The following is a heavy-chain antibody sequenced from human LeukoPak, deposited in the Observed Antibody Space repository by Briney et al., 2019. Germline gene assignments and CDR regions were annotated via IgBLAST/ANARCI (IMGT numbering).Heavy chain of an antibody. CDR3: AELGITMIGGV. CDR1: GFTFSTYG. CDR2: ISGSGGST. Sequence: GGSLRLSCAASGFTFSTYGMSWVRQAPGKGLEWVSGISGSGGSTYYADSVKGRFTISRDNSKNTLYLQMNSLRAEDTAVYYCAELGITMIGGVWGKGTTVTISS. D-gene: IGHD3-10*02. J-gene: IGHJ6*04. V-gene: IGHV3-23*01.